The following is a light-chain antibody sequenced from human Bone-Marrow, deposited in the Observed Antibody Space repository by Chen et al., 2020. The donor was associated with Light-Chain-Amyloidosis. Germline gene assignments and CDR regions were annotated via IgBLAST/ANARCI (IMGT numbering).Light chain of an antibody. Sequence: EIVLTQSPGPLSLSPGERATLSCRASQSISGGSLAWYQQKPGQTPRLLVYSVSITATGVPDRFRGSGSGTDFTLTISRLGPEDFTVYYCQHDGRSVTFGGGTKLEI. CDR1: QSISGGS. V-gene: IGKV3-20*01. J-gene: IGKJ4*01. CDR2: SVS. CDR3: QHDGRSVT.